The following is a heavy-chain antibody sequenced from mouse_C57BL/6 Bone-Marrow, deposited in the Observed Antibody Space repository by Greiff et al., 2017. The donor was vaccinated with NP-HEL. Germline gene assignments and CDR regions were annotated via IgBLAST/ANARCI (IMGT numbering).Heavy chain of an antibody. Sequence: EVQVVESGGGLVQPKGSLKLSCAASGFSFNTYSMNWVRQAPGKGLEWVARIRSKSNNYATYYADSVKDRFTISRDDSESMLYQQMNNLKTEDTAMYYCVTSYAMDYWGQGTSVTVSS. CDR2: IRSKSNNYAT. CDR1: GFSFNTYS. J-gene: IGHJ4*01. CDR3: VTSYAMDY. V-gene: IGHV10-1*01.